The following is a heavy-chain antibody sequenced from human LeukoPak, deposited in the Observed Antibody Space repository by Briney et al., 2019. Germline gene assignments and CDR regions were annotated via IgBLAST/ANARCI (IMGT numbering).Heavy chain of an antibody. CDR2: INSDGSST. CDR3: SRGDDYGDYVRD. V-gene: IGHV3-74*01. J-gene: IGHJ4*02. Sequence: GGSLRLSCAASGFTFSSDWMHWVRQAQGKGPVWVSRINSDGSSTIYADSVKGRFTISRDNAKNTLYLEMNSLRAEDTAVYYCSRGDDYGDYVRDWGQGTLVTVSS. CDR1: GFTFSSDW. D-gene: IGHD4-17*01.